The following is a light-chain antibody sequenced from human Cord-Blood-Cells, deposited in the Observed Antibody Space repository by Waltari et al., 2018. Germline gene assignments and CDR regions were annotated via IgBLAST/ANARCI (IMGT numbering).Light chain of an antibody. CDR2: DAS. CDR1: QSVSSY. Sequence: VFTKSPATRVWSPGGSACSPCRASQSVSSYLAWYQQKPGQAPRLLIYDASNRATGIPDRFSGSGYGTDFTLTISSLEPEDFAVYYCQQRSNWPEWTFGQGTQVEIK. J-gene: IGKJ1*01. V-gene: IGKV3-11*01. CDR3: QQRSNWPEWT.